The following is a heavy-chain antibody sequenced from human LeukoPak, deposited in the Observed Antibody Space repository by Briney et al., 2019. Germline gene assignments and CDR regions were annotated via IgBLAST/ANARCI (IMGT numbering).Heavy chain of an antibody. Sequence: PGGSLRLSCAASGFTVSSNYMSWVRQAPGKGLEWVSVIYSGGSTYYADSVKGRFTISRDNSKNTLYLQMNSLRAEDTAVYYCAKDIETYYYDSSGYPGDYWGQGTLVTVSS. CDR1: GFTVSSNY. CDR3: AKDIETYYYDSSGYPGDY. CDR2: IYSGGST. V-gene: IGHV3-53*05. J-gene: IGHJ4*02. D-gene: IGHD3-22*01.